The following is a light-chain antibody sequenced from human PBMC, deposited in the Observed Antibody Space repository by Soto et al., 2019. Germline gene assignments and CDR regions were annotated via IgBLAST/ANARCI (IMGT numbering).Light chain of an antibody. Sequence: SSLTQPSSVSGSPGESITISCPGTSSDVGGFDYVSWYQQHPGKAPKLMIYDVTNRPSGVSYRFSGSKSGNTASLTISGFQAEDEADYYCNSYTSSSTYVFGTGTKVTVL. CDR1: SSDVGGFDY. J-gene: IGLJ1*01. CDR2: DVT. CDR3: NSYTSSSTYV. V-gene: IGLV2-14*03.